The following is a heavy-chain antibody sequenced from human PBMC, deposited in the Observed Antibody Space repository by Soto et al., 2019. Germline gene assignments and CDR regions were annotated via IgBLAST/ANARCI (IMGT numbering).Heavy chain of an antibody. D-gene: IGHD3-10*01. CDR3: ARGVGFGYYYYHMDL. Sequence: PSETLSLTCTVSGDSVTSVIDYWSWIRHPPGKGLEWIGYIYYSGSADYNPSLGSRVTISIDTSKNQFSLKLTSVTDADTAVYYCARGVGFGYYYYHMDLWGQGTTVTVSS. CDR2: IYYSGSA. J-gene: IGHJ6*02. V-gene: IGHV4-61*01. CDR1: GDSVTSVIDY.